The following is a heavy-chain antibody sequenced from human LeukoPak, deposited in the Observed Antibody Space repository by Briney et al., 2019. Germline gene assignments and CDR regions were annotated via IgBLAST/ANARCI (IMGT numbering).Heavy chain of an antibody. D-gene: IGHD3-9*01. Sequence: ASVKVSCKASGYTFTSYYIHWVRQAPGQGLEWMGILNPTGGSTSYAQKFQGRVTMTRVMSTSTVYMELSSLTSEDTAVYYCARVHYDILTGYYPGYSFDYWGQGTLVTVSS. CDR2: LNPTGGST. CDR1: GYTFTSYY. J-gene: IGHJ4*02. CDR3: ARVHYDILTGYYPGYSFDY. V-gene: IGHV1-46*01.